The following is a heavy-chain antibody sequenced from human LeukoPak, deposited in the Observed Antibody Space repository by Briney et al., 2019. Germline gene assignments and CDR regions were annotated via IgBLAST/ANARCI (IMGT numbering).Heavy chain of an antibody. CDR1: GGSISSGSYY. CDR2: IYYSGST. D-gene: IGHD3-16*02. J-gene: IGHJ3*02. V-gene: IGHV4-61*01. CDR3: ARVGVWGSYRRDAFDI. Sequence: SETLSLTCTVSGGSISSGSYYWSWIRQPPGKGLEWIGYIYYSGSTNYNPSLKSRVTISVDTSKNQFSLKLSSVTAADTAVYYCARVGVWGSYRRDAFDIWGQGTMVTVSS.